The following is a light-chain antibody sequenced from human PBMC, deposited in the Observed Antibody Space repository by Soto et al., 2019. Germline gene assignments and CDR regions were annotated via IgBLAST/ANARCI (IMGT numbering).Light chain of an antibody. J-gene: IGKJ1*01. CDR3: QQYTNTNNPWM. Sequence: DIQMTQSPSTLSASVGGRVTITCXAVQYIRGGLAWYQQKPGKVLRLLIYKASSLESGVPSRFSGSGSGTEFTLIISGLQPDDSATYYCQQYTNTNNPWMFGQGTKVDI. V-gene: IGKV1-5*03. CDR2: KAS. CDR1: QYIRGG.